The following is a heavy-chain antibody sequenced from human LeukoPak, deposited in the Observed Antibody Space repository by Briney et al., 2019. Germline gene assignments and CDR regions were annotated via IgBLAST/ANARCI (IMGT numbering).Heavy chain of an antibody. J-gene: IGHJ3*02. V-gene: IGHV3-30*01. D-gene: IGHD2-2*01. CDR1: GFTFSSYA. CDR2: ISYDGSNK. CDR3: AREGAVVVPAAGAFDI. Sequence: GRSLRLSCAASGFTFSSYAMHWVRQAPGKGLEWVADISYDGSNKYYADSVKGRFTISRDNSKNTLYLQMNSLRAEDTAVYYCAREGAVVVPAAGAFDIWGQGTMVTVSS.